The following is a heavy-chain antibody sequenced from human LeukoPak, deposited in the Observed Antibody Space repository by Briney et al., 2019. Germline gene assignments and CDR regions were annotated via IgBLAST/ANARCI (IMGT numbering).Heavy chain of an antibody. CDR2: IYYSGST. V-gene: IGHV4-59*01. J-gene: IGHJ4*02. Sequence: PSETLSLTCTVSGGSISSYYWSWIRQPPGKGLEWIGYIYYSGSTNYNPSLKSRVTISVDTSKNQFSLKLSSVTAADTAVYYCARDAGYGDYVWGQETLVTVSS. CDR3: ARDAGYGDYV. D-gene: IGHD4-17*01. CDR1: GGSISSYY.